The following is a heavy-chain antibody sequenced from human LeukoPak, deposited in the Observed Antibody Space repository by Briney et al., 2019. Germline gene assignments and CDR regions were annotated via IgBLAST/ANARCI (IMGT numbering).Heavy chain of an antibody. CDR2: IWYDGSNK. CDR3: ARDSRGSGWYFDL. CDR1: GFAFSRYG. J-gene: IGHJ2*01. V-gene: IGHV3-33*01. D-gene: IGHD3-10*01. Sequence: PGGSLRLSCAASGFAFSRYGMHWVRQAPGKGLEWVAVIWYDGSNKYYADSVKGRFTISRDNSKNTLYLQMNSLRVEDTAVYYCARDSRGSGWYFDLWGRGTLVIVSP.